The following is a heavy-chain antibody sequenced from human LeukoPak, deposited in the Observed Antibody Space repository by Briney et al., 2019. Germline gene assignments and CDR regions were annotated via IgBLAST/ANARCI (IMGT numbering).Heavy chain of an antibody. CDR3: ASATLRCSGGSCYEMDV. CDR2: IIPLFGTP. CDR1: GYTFTDYN. Sequence: SVKVSCKTSGYTFTDYNLHWVRQAPGQGLEWMGGIIPLFGTPDYAQKFQDRLTITADKSTSTAYMELSSLRSEDTAVYYCASATLRCSGGSCYEMDVWGKGTTVTVSS. J-gene: IGHJ6*04. D-gene: IGHD2-15*01. V-gene: IGHV1-69*06.